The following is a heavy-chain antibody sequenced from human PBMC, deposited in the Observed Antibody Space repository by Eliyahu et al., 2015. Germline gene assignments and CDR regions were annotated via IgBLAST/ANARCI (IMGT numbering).Heavy chain of an antibody. D-gene: IGHD1-26*01. Sequence: EVQLVESGGDLVQPGRSLRLSCTASGFSXDDYAMSWVRQAPGKGLEWVGLIRSKAYGGTTEYAAPVKGRFTISRDDSKSIANLQMNSLKTEDTAVYYCTRVPIYSGSLTFFDYWGQGTLVTVSS. CDR2: IRSKAYGGTT. V-gene: IGHV3-49*04. CDR1: GFSXDDYA. CDR3: TRVPIYSGSLTFFDY. J-gene: IGHJ4*02.